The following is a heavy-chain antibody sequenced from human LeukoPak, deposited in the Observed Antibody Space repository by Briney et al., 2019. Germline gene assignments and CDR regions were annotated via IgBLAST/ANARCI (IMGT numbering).Heavy chain of an antibody. D-gene: IGHD6-13*01. J-gene: IGHJ4*02. CDR3: ARVSSSWYYFDY. CDR1: GGSISSYY. V-gene: IGHV4-59*01. Sequence: SETLSLTCTVSGGSISSYYWSWIRQLPGKGLEWIGYIYYSGSTNYNPSLESRVTISVDTSKNQFSLKLSSVTAADTAVYYCARVSSSWYYFDYWGQGTLVTVSS. CDR2: IYYSGST.